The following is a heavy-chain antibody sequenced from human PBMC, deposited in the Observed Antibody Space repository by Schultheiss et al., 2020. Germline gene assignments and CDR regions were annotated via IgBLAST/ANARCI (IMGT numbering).Heavy chain of an antibody. CDR2: IYYSGST. D-gene: IGHD7-27*01. CDR3: ARDPSHTGYYYYYGMDV. CDR1: GGSISSGGYS. Sequence: SETLSLTCAVSGGSISSGGYSWSWIRQPPGKGLEWIGYIYYSGSTNYNPSLKSRVTISVDTSKNQFSLQLNSVTPEDTAVYYCARDPSHTGYYYYYGMDVWGKGTTVTGSS. V-gene: IGHV4-61*08. J-gene: IGHJ6*04.